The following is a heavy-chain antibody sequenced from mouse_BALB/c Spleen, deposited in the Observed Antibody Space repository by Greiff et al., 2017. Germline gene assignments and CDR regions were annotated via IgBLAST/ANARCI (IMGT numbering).Heavy chain of an antibody. Sequence: QVQLQQSGAELVRPGTSVKISCKASGYTFTNYWLGWVKQRPGHGLEWIGDIYPGGGYTNYNEKFKGKATLTADTSSSTAYMQLSSLTSEDSAVYFCARDEIGGHYFDYWGQGTTLTVSS. V-gene: IGHV1-63*02. CDR3: ARDEIGGHYFDY. D-gene: IGHD1-1*02. J-gene: IGHJ2*01. CDR1: GYTFTNYW. CDR2: IYPGGGYT.